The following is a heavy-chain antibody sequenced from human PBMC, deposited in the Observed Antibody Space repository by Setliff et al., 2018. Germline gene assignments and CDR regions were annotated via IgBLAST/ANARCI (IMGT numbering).Heavy chain of an antibody. CDR3: SSPTPPSGTTEPPDV. Sequence: PSETLSLTCDVSGYAIGRGYYWGWSRQPPGKGLEWIGSIYHSGTSYYSPSLRSRVTMSIDTVKNQFSQQLASVPAADTAVYYCSSPTPPSGTTEPPDVWGPGILVTVSS. CDR1: GYAIGRGYY. D-gene: IGHD1-1*01. CDR2: IYHSGTS. J-gene: IGHJ4*02. V-gene: IGHV4-38-2*01.